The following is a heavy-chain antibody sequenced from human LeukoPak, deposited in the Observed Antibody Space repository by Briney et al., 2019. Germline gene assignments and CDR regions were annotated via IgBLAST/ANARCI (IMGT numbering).Heavy chain of an antibody. Sequence: SETLSLTCVVYGGSFSGYYWRGMRQPPGRGVEGIGESNHSGSTNYNPSPKSRVTISVETSKTQSTPQLSSVTAADTAMYYCAQKNYGDKTSYYSSAMGVWGQGTPVTVSS. J-gene: IGHJ6*02. D-gene: IGHD4-17*01. CDR2: SNHSGST. CDR1: GGSFSGYY. V-gene: IGHV4-34*01. CDR3: AQKNYGDKTSYYSSAMGV.